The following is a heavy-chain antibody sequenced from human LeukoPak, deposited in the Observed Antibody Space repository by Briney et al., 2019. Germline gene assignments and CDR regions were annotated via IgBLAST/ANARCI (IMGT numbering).Heavy chain of an antibody. J-gene: IGHJ6*03. Sequence: ASVKVSCKASGYTFTSYGISWVRQAPGQGLEWMGWISACNGNTNYAQKLQGRVTMTTDTSTSTAYMELRSLRSDDTAVYYCARWYSSSKLLYYYMDVWGKGTTVTVSS. D-gene: IGHD6-6*01. CDR1: GYTFTSYG. CDR2: ISACNGNT. CDR3: ARWYSSSKLLYYYMDV. V-gene: IGHV1-18*01.